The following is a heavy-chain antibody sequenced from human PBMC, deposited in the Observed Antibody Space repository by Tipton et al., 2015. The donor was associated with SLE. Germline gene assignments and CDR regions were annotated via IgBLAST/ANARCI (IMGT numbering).Heavy chain of an antibody. CDR3: ARGDTYFGVGY. J-gene: IGHJ4*02. V-gene: IGHV4-34*01. CDR1: GGSFSGYY. D-gene: IGHD3-16*01. CDR2: INHSGST. Sequence: AGLVKPSETLSLTCAVYGGSFSGYYWSWIRQPPGKGLEWIGEINHSGSTNYNPSLKSRVTISVDTSKNQFSLKLSSVTAADTAVYYCARGDTYFGVGYWGQGTLVTVSS.